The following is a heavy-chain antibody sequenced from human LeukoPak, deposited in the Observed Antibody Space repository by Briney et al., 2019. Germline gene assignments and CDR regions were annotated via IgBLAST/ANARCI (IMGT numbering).Heavy chain of an antibody. CDR1: GFTFSSYG. V-gene: IGHV3-30*02. D-gene: IGHD3-10*01. CDR3: ARAGFSFSDYYGSFFDY. J-gene: IGHJ4*02. Sequence: GGSLRLSCAASGFTFSSYGMHWVRQAPGKGLEWVAFIRYDGSNKYYTDSVKGRFTISRDNAKNSLYVQMNSLRVEDTGVYYCARAGFSFSDYYGSFFDYWGQGTLVTVSS. CDR2: IRYDGSNK.